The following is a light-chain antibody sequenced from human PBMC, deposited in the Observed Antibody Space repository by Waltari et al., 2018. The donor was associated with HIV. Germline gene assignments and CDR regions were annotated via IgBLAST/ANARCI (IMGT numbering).Light chain of an antibody. CDR3: CSHAGTYTGWL. CDR2: DVT. V-gene: IGLV2-11*01. Sequence: QSALTQPRSVSGSPGQSVTLSCTGTSSDVGGYNFVSWSQQYPGKAPKLMIYDVTKRPSGVPDRFFGSKSGNTASLTISGLQAEDEADYYCCSHAGTYTGWLFGGGTKLTVL. CDR1: SSDVGGYNF. J-gene: IGLJ3*02.